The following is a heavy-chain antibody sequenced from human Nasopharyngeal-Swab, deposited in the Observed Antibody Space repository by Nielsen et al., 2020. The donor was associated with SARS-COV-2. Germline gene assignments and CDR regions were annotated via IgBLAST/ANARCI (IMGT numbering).Heavy chain of an antibody. J-gene: IGHJ4*02. V-gene: IGHV1-3*01. Sequence: ASVKVSCKDSGYTFATYTMQWVRQAPGQRLESMGWINAGNGLTKYSQKFQGRVTISRDTSASTAYMELSSLRSDDTAVYYCARSTTTGNLDYWGQGTLVTVSS. CDR2: INAGNGLT. CDR1: GYTFATYT. D-gene: IGHD1-1*01. CDR3: ARSTTTGNLDY.